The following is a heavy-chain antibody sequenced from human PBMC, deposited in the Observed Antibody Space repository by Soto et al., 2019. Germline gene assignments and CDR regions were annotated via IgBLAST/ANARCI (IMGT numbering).Heavy chain of an antibody. J-gene: IGHJ4*02. CDR1: GYTFTGYY. Sequence: GASVKVSCKASGYTFTGYYMHWLRQAPGQGLEWMGWINPNSGGTNYAQKFQGRVTMTRDTSISTAYMELSRLRSDDTAVYYCARSPPTHYYDSSGYSSVGYWGQGTLVTVSS. V-gene: IGHV1-2*02. CDR3: ARSPPTHYYDSSGYSSVGY. CDR2: INPNSGGT. D-gene: IGHD3-22*01.